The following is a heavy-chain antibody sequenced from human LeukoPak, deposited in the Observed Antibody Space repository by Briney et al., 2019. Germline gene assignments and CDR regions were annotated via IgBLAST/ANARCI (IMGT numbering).Heavy chain of an antibody. V-gene: IGHV4-30-2*01. Sequence: PSQTLSLTSAVSGDSISSGDYSWSWIRQPSGKGLEWIGYIFHSGHSFYNPSLKSRITISGDKSKNQFSLRLTSVTAADTGAYYCARELWFVNAPGSWFDPWGQGTLVTVSS. CDR1: GDSISSGDYS. D-gene: IGHD3-10*01. CDR2: IFHSGHS. J-gene: IGHJ5*02. CDR3: ARELWFVNAPGSWFDP.